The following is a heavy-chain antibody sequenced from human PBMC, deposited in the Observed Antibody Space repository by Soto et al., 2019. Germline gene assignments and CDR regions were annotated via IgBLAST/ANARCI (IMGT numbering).Heavy chain of an antibody. CDR2: ISGSGDST. D-gene: IGHD1-1*01. Sequence: EVQLLESGGGLVQPGGSLRLSCAASGFTFSSYAMSWVRQAPGKGLEWVSVISGSGDSTYYADSVKGRFTISGDNPKNTLSLQMNSLRAEDTAVYYCAKRATGTYFDYWGQGTLVTVSS. CDR3: AKRATGTYFDY. CDR1: GFTFSSYA. J-gene: IGHJ4*02. V-gene: IGHV3-23*01.